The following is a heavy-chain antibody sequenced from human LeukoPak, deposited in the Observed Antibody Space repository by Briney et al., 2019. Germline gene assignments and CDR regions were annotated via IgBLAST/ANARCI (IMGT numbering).Heavy chain of an antibody. CDR3: ARVRSYDSGVYYYDY. CDR2: ISSNGGDT. D-gene: IGHD3-22*01. J-gene: IGHJ4*01. Sequence: PGGSLRLSCVASGFTFSTYPMHWVRQAPGKGLEYVSAISSNGGDTYYTNSVKGRFTISRDNAKNTLYLQMGSLRAEDMAVYYCARVRSYDSGVYYYDYWGQGTLATVSS. CDR1: GFTFSTYP. V-gene: IGHV3-64*01.